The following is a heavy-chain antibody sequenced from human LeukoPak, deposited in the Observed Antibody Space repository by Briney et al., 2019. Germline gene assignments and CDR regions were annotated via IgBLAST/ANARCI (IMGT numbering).Heavy chain of an antibody. CDR3: AREGGGGGYYSDSYGHPHFDC. V-gene: IGHV3-7*01. J-gene: IGHJ4*02. CDR1: GFTFSSYW. D-gene: IGHD3-22*01. CDR2: MKPDGSEK. Sequence: GGSLRLSCAASGFTFSSYWMTWVRQAPGKGLEWVANMKPDGSEKYYVGSVRGRFTISRDNARNSLYLQMDSLRAEDTAVYYCAREGGGGGYYSDSYGHPHFDCWGPGTLVTVSS.